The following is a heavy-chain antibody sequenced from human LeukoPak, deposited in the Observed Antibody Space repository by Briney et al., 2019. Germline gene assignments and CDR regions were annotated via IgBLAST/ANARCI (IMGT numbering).Heavy chain of an antibody. J-gene: IGHJ4*02. V-gene: IGHV1-3*01. Sequence: GASVKVSCKASGYTFTSYAMHWVRQAPGQRLEWMGWINAGNGNTKYSQKFQGRVTMTTDTSTSTAYMELRSLRSDDTAVYYCARGKWLKENDYWGQGTLVTVSS. CDR2: INAGNGNT. CDR3: ARGKWLKENDY. D-gene: IGHD5-12*01. CDR1: GYTFTSYA.